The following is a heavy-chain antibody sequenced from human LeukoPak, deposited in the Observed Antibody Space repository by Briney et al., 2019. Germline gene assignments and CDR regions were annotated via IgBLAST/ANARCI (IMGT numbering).Heavy chain of an antibody. CDR3: GRDSRWAQPDY. J-gene: IGHJ4*02. V-gene: IGHV3-23*01. D-gene: IGHD5-24*01. CDR2: ITGSGGST. CDR1: GFTFINYG. Sequence: QPGGSLRLSCAASGFTFINYGMNWVRQAPGKGLEWVSGITGSGGSTYYADSVKGRFTTSRDNSKNTVYLQINSLTAEDTAVYFCGRDSRWAQPDYWGQGTLVTVSS.